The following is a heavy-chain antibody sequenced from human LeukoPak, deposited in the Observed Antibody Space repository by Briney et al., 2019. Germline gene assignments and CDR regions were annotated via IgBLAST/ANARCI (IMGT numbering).Heavy chain of an antibody. CDR3: ARTNGYYGSGSSP. V-gene: IGHV4-59*12. D-gene: IGHD3-10*01. Sequence: PSETLSLTCTVSGGSISSYYWSWIRQPPGKGLEWIGYIYYSGSTNYNPSLKSRVTISVDTSKNQFSLKLSSVTAADTAVYYCARTNGYYGSGSSPWGQGTLVTVSS. CDR2: IYYSGST. J-gene: IGHJ5*02. CDR1: GGSISSYY.